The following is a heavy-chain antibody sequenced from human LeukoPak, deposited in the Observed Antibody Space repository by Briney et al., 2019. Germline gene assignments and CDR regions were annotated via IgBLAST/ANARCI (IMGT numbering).Heavy chain of an antibody. CDR3: AKALYCSGGSCYRTVTDAFDI. Sequence: PGGSLRLSCAASGFTFSSYAMSWVRQAPGKGLEWVSAISGSGGSTYYADSVKGRFTISRDNSKNTLYLQMNSLRAEDTAVYYCAKALYCSGGSCYRTVTDAFDIWGQGTVVTVSS. CDR2: ISGSGGST. CDR1: GFTFSSYA. D-gene: IGHD2-15*01. J-gene: IGHJ3*02. V-gene: IGHV3-23*01.